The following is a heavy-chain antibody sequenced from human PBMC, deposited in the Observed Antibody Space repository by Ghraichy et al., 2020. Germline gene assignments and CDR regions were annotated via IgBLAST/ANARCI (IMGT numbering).Heavy chain of an antibody. CDR3: TTDWDLSGTYYLVSGFPT. D-gene: IGHD1-26*01. V-gene: IGHV3-15*07. CDR1: YFSFTDAW. J-gene: IGHJ3*01. Sequence: GGSLRLSCAATYFSFTDAWMNLVRQAPGKELEWVGRIKNKNDGATADYAAPVKGRFTISRDDSKNTLYLQMNSLKSEDTAVYYCTTDWDLSGTYYLVSGFPTWGQGTMVTVSS. CDR2: IKNKNDGATA.